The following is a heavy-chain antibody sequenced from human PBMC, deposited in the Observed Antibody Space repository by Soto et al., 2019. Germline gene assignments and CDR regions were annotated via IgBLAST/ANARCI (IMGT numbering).Heavy chain of an antibody. D-gene: IGHD3-22*01. CDR3: ARMGIEGYYDSSGYYFDY. J-gene: IGHJ4*02. Sequence: SGPTLVNPTQTLTLTCTFSGFSLSTSGMCVSWIRQPPGKALEWLARIDWDDDKYYSTSLKTRLTISKDTSKNQVVLTMTNMDPVDTATYYCARMGIEGYYDSSGYYFDYWGQGTLVTVSS. V-gene: IGHV2-70*11. CDR2: IDWDDDK. CDR1: GFSLSTSGMC.